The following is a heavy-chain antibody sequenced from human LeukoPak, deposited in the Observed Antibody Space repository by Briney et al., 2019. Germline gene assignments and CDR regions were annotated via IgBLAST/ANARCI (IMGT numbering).Heavy chain of an antibody. CDR2: IKSDGST. CDR3: ARAPSEIGGYYPEYFRH. J-gene: IGHJ1*01. D-gene: IGHD3-22*01. Sequence: GGSLRLSWAASGFTFSSYWMHWVRQAPGKGLAEVSRIKSDGSTNYADSVKGRFTISRDNAKNTVSLQMNSLRAEDTGVYYGARAPSEIGGYYPEYFRHWGQGTLVTVSS. CDR1: GFTFSSYW. V-gene: IGHV3-74*01.